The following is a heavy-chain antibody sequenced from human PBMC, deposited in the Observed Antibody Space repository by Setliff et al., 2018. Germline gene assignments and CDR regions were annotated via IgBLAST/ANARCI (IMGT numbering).Heavy chain of an antibody. Sequence: PSETLSLTCTVSGGSIGPHYWSWIRQAPGKGLEWIGHIYNSGDTYYKPSLRSRVSISVDTSKNQSSLRLSSVTAADTAVYYCARSSNYYDSASRAEYFQHWGQGTLVTVSS. D-gene: IGHD3-10*01. CDR1: GGSIGPHY. CDR3: ARSSNYYDSASRAEYFQH. V-gene: IGHV4-59*11. CDR2: IYNSGDT. J-gene: IGHJ1*01.